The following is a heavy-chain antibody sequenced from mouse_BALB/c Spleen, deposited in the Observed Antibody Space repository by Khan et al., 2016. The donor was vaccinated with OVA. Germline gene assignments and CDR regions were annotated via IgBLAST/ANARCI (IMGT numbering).Heavy chain of an antibody. CDR1: GFTFTNYG. CDR2: INTYTGEP. D-gene: IGHD2-14*01. CDR3: ARVGYNGTMDC. Sequence: QIQLVQSGPELKKPGETVQISCKASGFTFTNYGMNWVKQAPGKGLKWIGWINTYTGEPTFADDFKGRSAFSSETSASTAYLQINSLKDEDTATYFCARVGYNGTMDCWGEGTSVTVSS. V-gene: IGHV9-3-1*01. J-gene: IGHJ4*01.